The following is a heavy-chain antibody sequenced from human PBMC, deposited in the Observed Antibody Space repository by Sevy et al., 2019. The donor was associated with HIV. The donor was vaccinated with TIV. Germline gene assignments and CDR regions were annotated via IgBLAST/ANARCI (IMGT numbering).Heavy chain of an antibody. D-gene: IGHD3-22*01. J-gene: IGHJ4*02. Sequence: ASVKVSCKVSGYTLSQLSMHWVRLAPGKGLEWMGSFDPEDDETNYAQKFQDRVTMTVDTSTNTAYMELSSLRSEDTAVYYCATTKDYYESSGDPFDYWGQGTLVTVSS. CDR3: ATTKDYYESSGDPFDY. V-gene: IGHV1-24*01. CDR2: FDPEDDET. CDR1: GYTLSQLS.